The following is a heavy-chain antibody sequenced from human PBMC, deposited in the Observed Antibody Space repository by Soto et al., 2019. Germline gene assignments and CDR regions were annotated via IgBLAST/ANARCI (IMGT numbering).Heavy chain of an antibody. D-gene: IGHD3-16*01. CDR1: GFTFSSYA. V-gene: IGHV3-64D*08. CDR2: TSRNGGNT. Sequence: GGSLRLSCLASGFTFSSYAMHWVRQAPGKGLEYVSTTSRNGGNTYYTDSVKGRFTISRDNSKNTLYLQMSSLRAEDTAVYYCVKGVSYAFDIWGQGTMVTVSS. CDR3: VKGVSYAFDI. J-gene: IGHJ3*02.